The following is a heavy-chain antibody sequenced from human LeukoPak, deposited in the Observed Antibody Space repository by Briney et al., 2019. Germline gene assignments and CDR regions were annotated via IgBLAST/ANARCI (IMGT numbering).Heavy chain of an antibody. D-gene: IGHD6-6*01. J-gene: IGHJ4*02. CDR1: GDSISSYY. CDR2: IYTSGGA. V-gene: IGHV4-4*09. Sequence: SETLSLTCTVSGDSISSYYWSWIRQPPGKGLEWIGYIYTSGGANYIPSLKGRVTISIDTSKNQFSLKLSSVTAADSAVYYCARLTRLSTSPDRYYLDYWGQGTLVTVSS. CDR3: ARLTRLSTSPDRYYLDY.